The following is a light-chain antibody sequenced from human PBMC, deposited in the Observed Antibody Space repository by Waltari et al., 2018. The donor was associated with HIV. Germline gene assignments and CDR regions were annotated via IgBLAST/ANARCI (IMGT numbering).Light chain of an antibody. Sequence: QSVLTQPPSVSGAPGQRVSISCTGTNTNIGAGYDVHWYQQIPGAPPKLLISGNTFRPPGVPARFSGSKSGTSASLTITGLQAEDEADYYCQSYDTGLSASRVFGGGTRVTVL. CDR2: GNT. CDR3: QSYDTGLSASRV. J-gene: IGLJ3*02. V-gene: IGLV1-40*01. CDR1: NTNIGAGYD.